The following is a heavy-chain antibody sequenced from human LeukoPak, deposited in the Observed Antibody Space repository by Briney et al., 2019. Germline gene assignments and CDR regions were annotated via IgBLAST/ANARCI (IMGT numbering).Heavy chain of an antibody. CDR1: DDSITSNYYY. CDR3: ARDRHDSTYYYDSSGYSSFDY. V-gene: IGHV4-39*07. J-gene: IGHJ4*02. D-gene: IGHD3-22*01. Sequence: SETLSLTCTVSDDSITSNYYYWGWIRQPPGKGLEWIGSIYYSGSTYYNPSLKSRVTISVDTSKNQFSLKLSSVTAADTAVYYCARDRHDSTYYYDSSGYSSFDYWGQGTLVTVSS. CDR2: IYYSGST.